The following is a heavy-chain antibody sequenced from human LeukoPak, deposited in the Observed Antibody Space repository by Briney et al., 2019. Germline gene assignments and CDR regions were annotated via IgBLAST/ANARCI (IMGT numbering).Heavy chain of an antibody. Sequence: GGSLRLSCAASGFTFSSYAMSWVRQAPGKGLEWVSAISGSGGSTYYADSVKGRFTISRGNSKNTLYLQMNSLRAEDTAVYYCAKVDGITIFGVVIGQLDYWGQGTLVTVSS. CDR1: GFTFSSYA. V-gene: IGHV3-23*01. D-gene: IGHD3-3*01. CDR3: AKVDGITIFGVVIGQLDY. J-gene: IGHJ4*02. CDR2: ISGSGGST.